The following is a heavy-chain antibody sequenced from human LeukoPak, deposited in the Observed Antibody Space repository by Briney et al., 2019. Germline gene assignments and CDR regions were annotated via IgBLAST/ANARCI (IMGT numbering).Heavy chain of an antibody. V-gene: IGHV4-34*01. CDR1: DGSLYEYY. D-gene: IGHD3-3*01. J-gene: IGHJ3*02. Sequence: SETLSLTCSVYDGSLYEYYWSWFRQSPGKGLEWIGEVSHGGGTNYNWSLESRVTISVDKSKNQFSLMLTCVTAADTAIYYCAREMWVARSGFDIWAQGTVVTVSS. CDR3: AREMWVARSGFDI. CDR2: VSHGGGT.